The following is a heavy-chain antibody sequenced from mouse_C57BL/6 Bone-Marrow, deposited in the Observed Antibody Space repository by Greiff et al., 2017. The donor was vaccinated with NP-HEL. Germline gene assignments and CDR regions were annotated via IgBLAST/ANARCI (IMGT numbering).Heavy chain of an antibody. CDR1: GYTFTSYW. CDR3: ATYGNYLYYFDY. Sequence: QVQLKQPGAELVRPGTSVKLSCKASGYTFTSYWMHWVKQRPGQGLEWIGVIDPSDSYTNYNQKFKGKATLTVDTSSSTAHMQLSSLTSEDSAVYYCATYGNYLYYFDYWGQGTTLTVSS. J-gene: IGHJ2*01. D-gene: IGHD2-1*01. CDR2: IDPSDSYT. V-gene: IGHV1-59*01.